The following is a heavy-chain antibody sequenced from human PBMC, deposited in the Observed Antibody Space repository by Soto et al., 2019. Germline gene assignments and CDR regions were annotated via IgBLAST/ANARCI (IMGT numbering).Heavy chain of an antibody. CDR2: IYHTGNT. Sequence: QLQLQESGSGLVKPSQTLSLTCTVSGGSINSGGYSWIWIRQPPGKGLEWIGYIYHTGNTFYNPCLQSRVTISVDQSKNQFSLSLGSVTAADTGMYYCARVERTLSSPFAYGMDVWGQGTTVTVSS. CDR3: ARVERTLSSPFAYGMDV. J-gene: IGHJ6*02. D-gene: IGHD3-3*01. CDR1: GGSINSGGYS. V-gene: IGHV4-30-2*01.